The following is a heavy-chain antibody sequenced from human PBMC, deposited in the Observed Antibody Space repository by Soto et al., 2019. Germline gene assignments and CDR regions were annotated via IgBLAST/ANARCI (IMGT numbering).Heavy chain of an antibody. CDR2: IIPILGIA. CDR1: GGAFSSYT. J-gene: IGHJ3*02. CDR3: ASDCSGGSCYYKNEYAFDI. D-gene: IGHD2-15*01. Sequence: QVQLVHSGAEVKKPGSSVKVSCKASGGAFSSYTISWVRQAPGQGLEWMGRIIPILGIANYAQKFQGRVTITADKSTSTAYMELSSLRSEDTAVYYCASDCSGGSCYYKNEYAFDIWGQVTMVTVSS. V-gene: IGHV1-69*02.